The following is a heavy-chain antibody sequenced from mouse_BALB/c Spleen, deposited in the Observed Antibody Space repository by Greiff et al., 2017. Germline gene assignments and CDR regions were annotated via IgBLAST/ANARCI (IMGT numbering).Heavy chain of an antibody. Sequence: VKLVESGPGLVAPSQSLSITCTVSGFSLTSYGVHWVRQPPGKGLEWLGVIWAGGSTNYNSALMSRLSISKDNSKSQVFLKMNSLQTDDTAMYYCARDYYGSSYDWCAYWGQGTLVTVSA. V-gene: IGHV2-9*02. CDR1: GFSLTSYG. CDR3: ARDYYGSSYDWCAY. J-gene: IGHJ3*01. CDR2: IWAGGST. D-gene: IGHD1-1*01.